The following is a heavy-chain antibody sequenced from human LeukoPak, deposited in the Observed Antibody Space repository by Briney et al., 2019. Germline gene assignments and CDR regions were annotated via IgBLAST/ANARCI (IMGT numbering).Heavy chain of an antibody. CDR2: ISHSGNT. CDR3: ARAGPENLNWRYYIDF. CDR1: GDSINKYF. V-gene: IGHV4-59*01. Sequence: SETLSLTCTVSGDSINKYFWSWLRQSPGKGLEWIGYISHSGNTNYHPSLKSRVTISLDKSNNQFSLRLSSVTAADTAVYYCARAGPENLNWRYYIDFWGRGILVTVSS. J-gene: IGHJ4*02. D-gene: IGHD1-1*01.